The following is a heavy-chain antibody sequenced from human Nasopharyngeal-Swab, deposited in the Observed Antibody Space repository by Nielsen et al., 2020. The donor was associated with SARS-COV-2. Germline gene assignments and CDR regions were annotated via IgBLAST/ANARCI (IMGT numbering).Heavy chain of an antibody. CDR1: GFAFSDYA. D-gene: IGHD2/OR15-2a*01. J-gene: IGHJ4*02. Sequence: GESLKISCAASGFAFSDYAMSWVRQAPGKGLEWVAAISGSGDISGSGGSTYYADSVKGRFTISRDNSKNTLSLQMNGLGAEDTAVYYCAKDLRGPYFFWGQGTLVTVSS. V-gene: IGHV3-23*01. CDR3: AKDLRGPYFF. CDR2: ISGSGDISGSGGST.